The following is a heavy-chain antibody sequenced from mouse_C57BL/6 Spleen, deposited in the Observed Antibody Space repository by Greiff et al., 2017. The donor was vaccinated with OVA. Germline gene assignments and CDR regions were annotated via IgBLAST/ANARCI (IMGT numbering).Heavy chain of an antibody. J-gene: IGHJ4*01. V-gene: IGHV1-82*01. CDR3: AIGGSSYVGAMDY. CDR2: IYPGDGDT. D-gene: IGHD1-1*01. CDR1: GYAFSSSW. Sequence: VKLMESGPELVKPGASVKISCKASGYAFSSSWMNWVKQRPGKGLEWIGRIYPGDGDTNYNGKFKGKATLTADKSSSTAYMQLSSLTSEDAAVYFCAIGGSSYVGAMDYWGQGTSVTVSS.